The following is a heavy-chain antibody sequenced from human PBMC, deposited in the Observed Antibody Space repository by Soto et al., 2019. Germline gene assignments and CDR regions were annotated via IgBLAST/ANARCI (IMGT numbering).Heavy chain of an antibody. CDR1: GGSISSGGYY. Sequence: QVQLQESGPGLVKPSQTLSLTCTVSGGSISSGGYYWSWIRQHPGKGLEWIGYIYYSGSTYYNPALKSRVTITVDTSKNQLSLKLSSVTAADTAVYYRARDRDYYLPPGYYYCTDVWGKGTTVTVSS. V-gene: IGHV4-31*03. CDR2: IYYSGST. D-gene: IGHD1-26*01. J-gene: IGHJ6*03. CDR3: ARDRDYYLPPGYYYCTDV.